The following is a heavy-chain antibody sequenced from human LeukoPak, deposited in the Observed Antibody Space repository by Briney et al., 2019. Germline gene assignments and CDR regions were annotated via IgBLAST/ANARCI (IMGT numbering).Heavy chain of an antibody. J-gene: IGHJ4*02. D-gene: IGHD1-26*01. CDR1: GGTFSSYA. CDR3: ARDRQAGGTFDFDY. CDR2: IIPISGTA. V-gene: IGHV1-69*06. Sequence: ASVKVSCKASGGTFSSYAISWVRQAPGQGLEWMGGIIPISGTANYAQKIQGRVTITADKITSTACMELSSLRSEDTAVYYCARDRQAGGTFDFDYWGQGTLVTVSS.